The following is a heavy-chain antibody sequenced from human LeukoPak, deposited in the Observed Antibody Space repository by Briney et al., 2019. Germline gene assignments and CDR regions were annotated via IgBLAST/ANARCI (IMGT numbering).Heavy chain of an antibody. V-gene: IGHV1-8*01. CDR2: MNPNSGNT. CDR3: ARRDSFSPTAQLDY. CDR1: GYTFTSYD. D-gene: IGHD1-14*01. J-gene: IGHJ4*02. Sequence: ASVKVSCKASGYTFTSYDINWVRQATGQGLEWMGWMNPNSGNTGYAQKFQGRVTITRNTSISTAYMELSSLRSEDTAVYYCARRDSFSPTAQLDYWGQGTLVTVSS.